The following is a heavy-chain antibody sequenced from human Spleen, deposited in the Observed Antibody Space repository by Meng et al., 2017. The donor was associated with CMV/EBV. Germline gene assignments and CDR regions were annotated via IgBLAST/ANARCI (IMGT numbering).Heavy chain of an antibody. D-gene: IGHD3-3*02. V-gene: IGHV4-59*01. J-gene: IGHJ5*02. CDR2: IYYSGST. CDR1: GGSISSYY. CDR3: ARVSENNWFDP. Sequence: ESLKISCTVSGGSISSYYWSWIRQPPGKGLEWIGYIYYSGSTNYNPSLKSRVTISVDTSKNQFSLKLSSVTAADTAVYYCARVSENNWFDPWGQGTLVTVSS.